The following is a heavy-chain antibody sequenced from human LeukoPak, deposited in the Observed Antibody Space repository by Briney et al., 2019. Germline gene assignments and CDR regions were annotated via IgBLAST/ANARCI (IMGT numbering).Heavy chain of an antibody. V-gene: IGHV3-23*01. D-gene: IGHD2/OR15-2a*01. J-gene: IGHJ6*02. Sequence: GGSLRLSCAASEFTFSSYAMSWVRQAPGKGLEWVSGISGSGGSTYYADSVKGRFTISRDNSKNTLCLQMNSLRAEDTAVYYCAKDHLYEAPYGMDVWGQGTTVTVSS. CDR3: AKDHLYEAPYGMDV. CDR1: EFTFSSYA. CDR2: ISGSGGST.